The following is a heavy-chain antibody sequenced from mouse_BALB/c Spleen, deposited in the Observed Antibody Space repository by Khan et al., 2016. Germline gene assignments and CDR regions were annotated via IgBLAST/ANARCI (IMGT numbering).Heavy chain of an antibody. CDR1: GYSITSGYY. Sequence: EVQLQESGPGLVKPSQSLSLTCSVTGYSITSGYYWNWIRQFPGNKLEWMGYISYDGSNNYNPSLKNRISITRDISKNQFFLKLNSVTTEDTATYDWAMATARATSPFDYWGQGTTLTVSS. D-gene: IGHD3-1*01. CDR3: AMATARATSPFDY. V-gene: IGHV3-6*02. CDR2: ISYDGSN. J-gene: IGHJ2*01.